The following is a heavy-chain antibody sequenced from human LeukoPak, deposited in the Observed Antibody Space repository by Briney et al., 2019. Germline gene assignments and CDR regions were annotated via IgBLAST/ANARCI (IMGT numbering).Heavy chain of an antibody. J-gene: IGHJ4*02. Sequence: GGSLRLSCAASGFTFSSYAMSWVRQAPGKGLEWVSAISGSGGSTYYADSMKGRFTISRDNSKNTLYLQMNSLRAEDTAVYYCARVPSGTVDPSTYGVIDSWGQGTLVTVSS. D-gene: IGHD2-8*01. CDR2: ISGSGGST. V-gene: IGHV3-23*01. CDR1: GFTFSSYA. CDR3: ARVPSGTVDPSTYGVIDS.